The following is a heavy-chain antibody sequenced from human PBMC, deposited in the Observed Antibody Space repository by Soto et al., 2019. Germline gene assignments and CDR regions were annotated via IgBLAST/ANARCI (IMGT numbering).Heavy chain of an antibody. CDR2: IWYDGDNK. CDR3: ARDPGFRSPTYYYLEY. V-gene: IGHV3-33*01. CDR1: GFTFSSYG. Sequence: GGSLRLSCAASGFTFSSYGMHWVRQAPGKGLEWVAVIWYDGDNKYYADSVKGRFTISRDTSKNTLYLQMNSLRVEDTAVYYCARDPGFRSPTYYYLEYWGQGTLVTVSS. D-gene: IGHD3-10*01. J-gene: IGHJ4*02.